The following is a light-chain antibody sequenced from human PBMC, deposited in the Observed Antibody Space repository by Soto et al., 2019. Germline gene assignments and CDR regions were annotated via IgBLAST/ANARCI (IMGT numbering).Light chain of an antibody. Sequence: IVLTQSPGTLSLSPGERATLSCRVSQSVSSSYLAWYQQKPGQAPRLLIYGASSRATGIPDRFSGSGSGTDFTLTISRLEPEDFAVYYCKQYGSSPWTFGQGTKVEIK. J-gene: IGKJ1*01. CDR3: KQYGSSPWT. CDR1: QSVSSSY. CDR2: GAS. V-gene: IGKV3-20*01.